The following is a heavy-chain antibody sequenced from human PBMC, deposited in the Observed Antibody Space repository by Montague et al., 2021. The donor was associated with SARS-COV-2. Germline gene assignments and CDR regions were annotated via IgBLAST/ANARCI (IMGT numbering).Heavy chain of an antibody. CDR3: AREVGRGYSGYEGEY. Sequence: SETLSLTCTVSGGSISSYYWTWIRQPPGKGLESIGYIYHNGSTKYNPSLKSRVTISVDTSKNQFSLKLSSVSVADTAVYYCAREVGRGYSGYEGEYWGQGTLVTVSS. V-gene: IGHV4-59*01. D-gene: IGHD5-12*01. CDR1: GGSISSYY. J-gene: IGHJ4*02. CDR2: IYHNGST.